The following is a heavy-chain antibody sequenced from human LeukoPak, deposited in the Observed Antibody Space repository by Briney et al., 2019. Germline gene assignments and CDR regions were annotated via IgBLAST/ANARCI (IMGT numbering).Heavy chain of an antibody. D-gene: IGHD1-26*01. J-gene: IGHJ4*02. Sequence: GGSLRLSCAASGFTFSNYAMHWVRQAPGKGLEYVSAISSNGGSTYYANSVKGRFTISRDNSKNTLYLQMGSLRAEDMAVYYCARELGATALDYWGQGTLVTVSS. CDR3: ARELGATALDY. V-gene: IGHV3-64*01. CDR2: ISSNGGST. CDR1: GFTFSNYA.